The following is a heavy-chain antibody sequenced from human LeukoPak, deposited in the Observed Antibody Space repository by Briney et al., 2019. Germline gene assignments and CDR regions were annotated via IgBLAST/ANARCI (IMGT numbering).Heavy chain of an antibody. CDR1: GFTFSTYS. V-gene: IGHV3-48*02. Sequence: GGSLRLSCAASGFTFSTYSMNWVRQAPGKGLEWVSYITSSSTIYYADSVRGRFTISRDNAKSSLYLQMNSLRDEDTAVYYCARVDWMIGAFDIWGQGTMVTVSS. J-gene: IGHJ3*02. CDR3: ARVDWMIGAFDI. D-gene: IGHD3-22*01. CDR2: ITSSSTI.